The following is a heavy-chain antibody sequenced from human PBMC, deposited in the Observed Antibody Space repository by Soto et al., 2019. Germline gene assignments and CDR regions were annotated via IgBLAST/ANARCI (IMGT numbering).Heavy chain of an antibody. CDR1: GGSFSGYY. CDR3: ARLPFSSYYGMDV. Sequence: LSLTCAVYGGSFSGYYWSWIRQPPGKGLEWIGEINHSGSTNCNPSLKSRVTISVDTSKNQFSLKLSSVTAADTAVYYCARLPFSSYYGMDVWGQGTTVTVSS. D-gene: IGHD2-2*01. V-gene: IGHV4-34*01. CDR2: INHSGST. J-gene: IGHJ6*02.